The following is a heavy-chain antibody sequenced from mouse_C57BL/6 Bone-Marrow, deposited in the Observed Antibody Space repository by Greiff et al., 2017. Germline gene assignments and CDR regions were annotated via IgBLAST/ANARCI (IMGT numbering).Heavy chain of an antibody. J-gene: IGHJ3*01. V-gene: IGHV14-4*01. D-gene: IGHD1-1*01. CDR2: IDPENGDT. Sequence: VQLQQSGAELVRPGASVKLSCTASGFNIKDDYMHWVKQRPEQGLEWIGWIDPENGDTEYASKFQGKATITADTSSNTAYLQLSSLTSEDTAVYYGTPVTTVGFAYWGQGTLVTVSA. CDR1: GFNIKDDY. CDR3: TPVTTVGFAY.